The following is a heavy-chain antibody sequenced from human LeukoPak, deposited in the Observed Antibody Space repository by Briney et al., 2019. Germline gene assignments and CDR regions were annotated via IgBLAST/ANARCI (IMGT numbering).Heavy chain of an antibody. J-gene: IGHJ2*01. CDR1: GLTFSSYS. V-gene: IGHV3-21*01. Sequence: GGSLRLSCAASGLTFSSYSMNWVRQAPGKGLEGVSSISSRGSYIYYGESVKGRFTISRDNAKNSLYLQMSSLRAEDTAVYYCARDFGVSKHRYFDLWGRGTLVTVSS. CDR3: ARDFGVSKHRYFDL. D-gene: IGHD2-8*01. CDR2: ISSRGSYI.